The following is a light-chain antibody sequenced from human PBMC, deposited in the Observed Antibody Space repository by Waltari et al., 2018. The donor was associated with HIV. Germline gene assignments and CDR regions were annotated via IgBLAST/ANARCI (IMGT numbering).Light chain of an antibody. CDR2: AAA. V-gene: IGKV3-15*01. J-gene: IGKJ2*01. CDR1: QSVGSS. Sequence: EIVMTQSPVTLSVSPGERVTLSCRASQSVGSSLAWYQQKPGQSPRLLIYAAATRATGIPVRFSGSGSGTEFTLTISSLQSEDFAVYYCQQYYHWPPYTFGQGTKLAIK. CDR3: QQYYHWPPYT.